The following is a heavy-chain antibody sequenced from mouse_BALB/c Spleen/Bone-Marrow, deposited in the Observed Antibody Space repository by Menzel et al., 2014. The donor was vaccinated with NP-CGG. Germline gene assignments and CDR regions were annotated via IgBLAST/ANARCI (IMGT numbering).Heavy chain of an antibody. CDR1: GYSITSDYS. CDR2: ISYSGST. D-gene: IGHD4-1*01. CDR3: SHWAYYYAMDY. J-gene: IGHJ4*01. Sequence: EVKLMESGPGLVKPSQSLSLPCTVTGYSITSDYSWHWIRQFPGNKLEWMGYISYSGSTSYNPSLKSRISITRDTSKNQFFLQLNSVTTEDTATYYCSHWAYYYAMDYWGQGTSVTVSS. V-gene: IGHV3-2*02.